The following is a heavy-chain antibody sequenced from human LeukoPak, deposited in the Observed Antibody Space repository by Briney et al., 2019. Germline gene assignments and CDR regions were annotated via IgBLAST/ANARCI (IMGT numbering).Heavy chain of an antibody. CDR3: ARAGWSYYYDSSGYY. CDR2: VKQDGSEK. D-gene: IGHD3-22*01. J-gene: IGHJ4*02. V-gene: IGHV3-7*01. CDR1: GFILSSSG. Sequence: GGSLRLSCAASGFILSSSGMHWVRQAPGKGLEWVANVKQDGSEKYYVDSVKGRFTISRDNAKNSLYLQMNSLRAEDTAVYYCARAGWSYYYDSSGYYWGQGTLVTVSS.